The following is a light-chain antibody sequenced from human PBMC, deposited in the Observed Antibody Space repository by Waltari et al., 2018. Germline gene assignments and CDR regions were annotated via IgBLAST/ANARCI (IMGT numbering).Light chain of an antibody. CDR2: GAS. CDR1: QSVSNN. J-gene: IGKJ4*01. Sequence: EIVMTQSPATLSVSPGETATLSCRASQSVSNNLAWYQHKPGQAPRLLIYGASTRATGIPARFSGSGSGTEFTLTISRLQSEDFALYYCQQYNNWPPLTFGGGTKVEIK. CDR3: QQYNNWPPLT. V-gene: IGKV3-15*01.